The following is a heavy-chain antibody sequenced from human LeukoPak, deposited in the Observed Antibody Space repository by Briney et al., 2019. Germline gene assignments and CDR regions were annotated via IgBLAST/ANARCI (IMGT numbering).Heavy chain of an antibody. CDR2: INHSGST. V-gene: IGHV4-34*01. Sequence: SETLSLTCAVYGGSFSGYYWSWIRQPPGKGLEWIGEINHSGSTNYNPSLKSRVTISVDTSKNQFSLNLISVTAADSAVYFCARLIGYCSGGICYHGLYYFDSSGQGTLVAVSS. J-gene: IGHJ4*02. D-gene: IGHD2-15*01. CDR1: GGSFSGYY. CDR3: ARLIGYCSGGICYHGLYYFDS.